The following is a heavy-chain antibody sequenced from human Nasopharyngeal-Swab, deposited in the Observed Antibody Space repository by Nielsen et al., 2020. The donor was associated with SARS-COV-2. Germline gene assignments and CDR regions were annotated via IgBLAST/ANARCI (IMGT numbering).Heavy chain of an antibody. CDR1: GFTFSSYA. CDR2: ISYDGSNK. D-gene: IGHD2-15*01. J-gene: IGHJ4*02. Sequence: GGSLRLSCAASGFTFSSYAMHWVRQAPGKGLEWAAVISYDGSNKYYADSVKGRFTISRDNSKNTLYLQMNSLRAEDTAVYYCAREPRDCSGGSCYFDYWGQGTLVTVSS. V-gene: IGHV3-30-3*01. CDR3: AREPRDCSGGSCYFDY.